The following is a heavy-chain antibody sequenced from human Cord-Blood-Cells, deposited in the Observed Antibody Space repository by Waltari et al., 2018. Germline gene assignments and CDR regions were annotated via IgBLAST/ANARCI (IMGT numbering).Heavy chain of an antibody. J-gene: IGHJ4*02. CDR2: MYYSGSS. V-gene: IGHV4-31*03. CDR3: GGVGGYDYGDCGLLRDFDY. CDR1: GGSISSGGYY. Sequence: QVQLQESGPGLVKPSQTLSLTCIVSGGSISSGGYYWSWIRQHPGKGLEWIGYMYYSGSSYYHPALKSRVTISVDTSKNQCSLKLSSVTAADTAVYDCGGVGGYDYGDCGLLRDFDYWGQGTLVTVS. D-gene: IGHD4-17*01.